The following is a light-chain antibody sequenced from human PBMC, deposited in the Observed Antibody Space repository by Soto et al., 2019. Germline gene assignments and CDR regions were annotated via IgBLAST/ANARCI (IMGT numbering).Light chain of an antibody. J-gene: IGLJ2*01. CDR3: CSYAGSSTYVV. CDR1: SSDVGSYNL. CDR2: EGS. Sequence: QSVLTQPASVSGSPGQSITISCTGTSSDVGSYNLVSWYQQHPGKAPKLMIYEGSKRPSGVSNRFSGSKSGNTASLTISGLQAEDVADYYCCSYAGSSTYVVFGGGTKLTV. V-gene: IGLV2-23*01.